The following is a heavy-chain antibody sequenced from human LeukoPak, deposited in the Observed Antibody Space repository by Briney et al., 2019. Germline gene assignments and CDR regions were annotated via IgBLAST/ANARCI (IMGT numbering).Heavy chain of an antibody. CDR3: ANRYVSEY. CDR1: GFIFSDYA. V-gene: IGHV3-23*01. CDR2: IAYAGT. D-gene: IGHD3-16*01. Sequence: GGSLRLSCAASGFIFSDYAMNWVRQAPGKGLEWVSTIAYAGTYYADSVKSRFITSRDDSKSTLYLQMNSLRADDTAVYFCANRYVSEYWGQGILVTVSS. J-gene: IGHJ4*02.